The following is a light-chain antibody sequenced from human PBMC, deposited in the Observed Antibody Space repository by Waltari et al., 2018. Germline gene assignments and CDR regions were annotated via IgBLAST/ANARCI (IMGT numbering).Light chain of an antibody. CDR3: QAWGTGTKRM. CDR1: SGHSSYA. Sequence: QVVLTQSPSASASLGASVKLTCTLSSGHSSYAIAWHQQQPEKGPRYLMKLNSDGSHRKGDVIPDRFAGSSSGAERYLIISSLQSEDEGDYYCQAWGTGTKRMFGGGTRLAVL. V-gene: IGLV4-69*01. CDR2: LNSDGSH. J-gene: IGLJ3*02.